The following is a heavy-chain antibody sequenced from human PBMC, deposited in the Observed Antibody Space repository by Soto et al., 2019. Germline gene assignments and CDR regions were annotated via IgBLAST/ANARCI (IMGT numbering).Heavy chain of an antibody. CDR3: ARKVRDYYDSSGYYAHHFDY. CDR2: ISAYNGNT. D-gene: IGHD3-22*01. V-gene: IGHV1-18*01. CDR1: GYTFTSYG. J-gene: IGHJ4*02. Sequence: ASVKVSCKASGYTFTSYGISWVRQAPGQGLEWMGWISAYNGNTNYAQKLQGRVTMTTDTSTSTAYMELRSLRSDDTAVYYCARKVRDYYDSSGYYAHHFDYWGQGTLVTVSS.